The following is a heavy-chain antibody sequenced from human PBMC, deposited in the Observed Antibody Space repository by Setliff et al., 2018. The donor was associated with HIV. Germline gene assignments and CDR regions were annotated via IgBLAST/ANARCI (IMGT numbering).Heavy chain of an antibody. CDR1: GSSISSTSYY. V-gene: IGHV4-39*01. Sequence: PSETLSLTCTVSGSSISSTSYYWGWIRQPPGKGLEWIGSVYNSGSTYYNPSLKGRVTIAVGTSKNQFSLKLSSVTAADTALYYCVRSRITMVRGVIIGHNWFDPWGQGILVTVSS. D-gene: IGHD3-10*01. CDR3: VRSRITMVRGVIIGHNWFDP. CDR2: VYNSGST. J-gene: IGHJ5*02.